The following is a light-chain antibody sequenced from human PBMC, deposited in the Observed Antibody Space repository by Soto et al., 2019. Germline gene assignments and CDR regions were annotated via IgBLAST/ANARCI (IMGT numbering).Light chain of an antibody. V-gene: IGKV3-20*01. CDR1: QSVSSSY. J-gene: IGKJ1*01. CDR2: GAS. CDR3: QQYGSSPRT. Sequence: EIVLTQSPGARSLSPGDTRTLXAGASQSVSSSYLAWYQQKPGQAPRLLIYGASSRATGIPDRFSGSGSGTDFTLTISRLEPEDFAVYYCQQYGSSPRTFGQGTKVDIK.